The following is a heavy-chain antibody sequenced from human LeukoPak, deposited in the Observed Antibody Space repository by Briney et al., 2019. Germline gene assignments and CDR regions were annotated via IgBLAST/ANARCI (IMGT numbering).Heavy chain of an antibody. D-gene: IGHD3-22*01. Sequence: ASVKVSCRASGYTFTGYYMHWVRQAPGQGLEWMGWINPNSGGTNYAQKFQGRVTMTRDTSISTAYMELSRLRSDDTAVYYCTRDTAGGDSSGYWAFDIWGQGTMVTVSS. CDR3: TRDTAGGDSSGYWAFDI. CDR2: INPNSGGT. J-gene: IGHJ3*02. CDR1: GYTFTGYY. V-gene: IGHV1-2*02.